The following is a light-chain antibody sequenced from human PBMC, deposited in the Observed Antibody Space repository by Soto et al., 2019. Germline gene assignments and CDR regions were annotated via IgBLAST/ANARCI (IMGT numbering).Light chain of an antibody. CDR3: QQYNNWPWT. Sequence: EIVLTQSPGTLSLSPGERATLSCRASQSFNSIYLAWYQQKPGQAPRLLIYGASTRAPGFPARFSGSGSGTDFTLTISSLQSEDFAVYYCQQYNNWPWTFGQGTKVDIK. J-gene: IGKJ1*01. CDR2: GAS. CDR1: QSFNSIY. V-gene: IGKV3-15*01.